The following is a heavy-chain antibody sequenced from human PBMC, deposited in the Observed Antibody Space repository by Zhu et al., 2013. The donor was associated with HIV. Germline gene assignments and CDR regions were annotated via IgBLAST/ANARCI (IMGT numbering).Heavy chain of an antibody. J-gene: IGHJ4*02. D-gene: IGHD4-17*01. Sequence: QVQLVQSGAEVKKPGSSVRVSCKASGGTFNSFAISWVRQAPGQGLEWMGGIIPVFGTANYAQKFQGRVTITADESTNTAYMELTSLRSEDTAVYYCARDYGGNQFDYWAQGTLVTVSS. V-gene: IGHV1-69*01. CDR1: GGTFNSFA. CDR3: ARDYGGNQFDY. CDR2: IIPVFGTA.